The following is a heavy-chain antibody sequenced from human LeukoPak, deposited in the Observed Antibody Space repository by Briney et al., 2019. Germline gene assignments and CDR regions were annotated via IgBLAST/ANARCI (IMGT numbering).Heavy chain of an antibody. Sequence: GGSLRLSCAASGFTFSSYSMNWVRQAPGKGLEWVSSISSSSSYIYYADSVEGRFTISRDNAKNSLYLQMNSLRAEDTAVYYCARGMTTVTSEIDYWGQGTLVTVSS. J-gene: IGHJ4*02. CDR3: ARGMTTVTSEIDY. CDR1: GFTFSSYS. D-gene: IGHD4-17*01. CDR2: ISSSSSYI. V-gene: IGHV3-21*01.